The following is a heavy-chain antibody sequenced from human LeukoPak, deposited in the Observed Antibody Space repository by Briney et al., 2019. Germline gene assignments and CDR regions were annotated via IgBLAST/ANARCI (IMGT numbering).Heavy chain of an antibody. Sequence: SETLSLTCTVSGGSISNYHWSWIRQPPGKGLEWIGYIYYTGSTNYNPSLKSRVTISVDTYKNQFSLKLSSMSAADTAVYYCARETYRYCTSTSCGLYYFDYWGQGILVTVSS. J-gene: IGHJ4*02. V-gene: IGHV4-59*01. CDR2: IYYTGST. CDR3: ARETYRYCTSTSCGLYYFDY. D-gene: IGHD2-2*01. CDR1: GGSISNYH.